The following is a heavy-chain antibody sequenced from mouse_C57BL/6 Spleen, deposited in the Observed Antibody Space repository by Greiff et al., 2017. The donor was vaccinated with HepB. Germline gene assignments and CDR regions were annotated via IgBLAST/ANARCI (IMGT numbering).Heavy chain of an antibody. CDR2: ISSGGSYT. Sequence: VQLKESGGDLVKPGGSLKLSCAASGFTFSSYGMSWVRQTPDKRLEWVATISSGGSYTYYPDSVKGRFTISRDNAKNTLYLQMSSLKSEDTAMYYCARHPPRGYYFDYWGQGTTLTVSS. V-gene: IGHV5-6*01. J-gene: IGHJ2*01. CDR1: GFTFSSYG. CDR3: ARHPPRGYYFDY.